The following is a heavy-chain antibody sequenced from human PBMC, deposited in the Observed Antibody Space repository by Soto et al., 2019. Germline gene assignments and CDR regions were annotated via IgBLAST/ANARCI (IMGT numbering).Heavy chain of an antibody. J-gene: IGHJ5*02. CDR2: ISTNSGHT. CDR3: AREEYRQVDP. Sequence: QVQLVQSGTEVKKPGASVKVSCKASGYTFTNYGITWVRQAPGQGLEWMGWISTNSGHTEYAQKLRGRVTMTTDRSPTTAYMDLRSPRSDDTAVYYCAREEYRQVDPWGQGTLVTVSS. CDR1: GYTFTNYG. D-gene: IGHD5-12*01. V-gene: IGHV1-18*04.